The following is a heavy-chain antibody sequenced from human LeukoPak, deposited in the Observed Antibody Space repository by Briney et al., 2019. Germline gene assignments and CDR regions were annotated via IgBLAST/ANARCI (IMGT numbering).Heavy chain of an antibody. V-gene: IGHV5-51*01. D-gene: IGHD3-10*01. CDR1: GYSFTSYW. Sequence: PGESLKISCKGSGYSFTSYWIGWVRQMPGKGLEWMGIIYPGDSDTRYSPSFQGQVTISADKSISTAYLQWSSLKASDTAMYYCARGINTMVRVQSAFDIWGQGTMVTVSS. CDR2: IYPGDSDT. J-gene: IGHJ3*02. CDR3: ARGINTMVRVQSAFDI.